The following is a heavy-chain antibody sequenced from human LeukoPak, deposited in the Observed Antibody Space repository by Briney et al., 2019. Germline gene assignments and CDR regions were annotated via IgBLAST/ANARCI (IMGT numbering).Heavy chain of an antibody. D-gene: IGHD3-22*01. V-gene: IGHV3-21*04. CDR2: ISSSSSYI. Sequence: GGSLRLSCAASGFTFSSYSMNWVRQAPGKGLEWVSSISSSSSYIYYVDSVKGRFTISRDNAKNSLYLQMNSLRAEDTAGYYCSRVQLYYHSSGFDYWGQGTLVTVSS. CDR3: SRVQLYYHSSGFDY. CDR1: GFTFSSYS. J-gene: IGHJ4*02.